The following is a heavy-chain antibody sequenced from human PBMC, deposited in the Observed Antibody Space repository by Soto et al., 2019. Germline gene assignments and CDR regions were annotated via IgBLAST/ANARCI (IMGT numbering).Heavy chain of an antibody. Sequence: ASVKVSCKASGYTFTSYGISWVRQAPGQGLEWMGWISAYNGNTNYAQKLQGRVTMTADESTSTAYMELSSLRSEDTAVYYCARRGGGYSSSFSPVPLDYWGQGTLVTVSS. V-gene: IGHV1-18*01. CDR1: GYTFTSYG. CDR3: ARRGGGYSSSFSPVPLDY. D-gene: IGHD6-6*01. CDR2: ISAYNGNT. J-gene: IGHJ4*02.